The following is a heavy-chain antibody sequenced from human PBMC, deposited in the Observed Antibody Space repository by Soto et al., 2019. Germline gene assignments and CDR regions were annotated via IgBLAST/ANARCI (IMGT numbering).Heavy chain of an antibody. CDR1: GGTFSSYA. D-gene: IGHD3-3*01. CDR2: IIPIFGTA. CDR3: AWSLRQRGYYYGMDV. J-gene: IGHJ6*02. V-gene: IGHV1-69*06. Sequence: QVQLVQSGAEVKKPGSSVKVSCKASGGTFSSYAISWVRQAPGQGLEWMGGIIPIFGTANYAQKFQGRVTMTAAKSTSTAYMELSSQRSEVNDVSYCAWSLRQRGYYYGMDVWGQGTTVTVSS.